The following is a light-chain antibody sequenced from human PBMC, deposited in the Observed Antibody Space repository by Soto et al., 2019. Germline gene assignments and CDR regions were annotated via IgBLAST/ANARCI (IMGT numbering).Light chain of an antibody. J-gene: IGKJ1*01. Sequence: EIVLTQSPGTLSLSPGERATLSCRTSQSISSTQLAWYQQKLGQAPRLLIWGASNRATGIPDRFSGSGSGTDFTITINRLEPEDFAVYYCQQYGSLPRTFGQGTKVEIK. CDR1: QSISSTQ. CDR3: QQYGSLPRT. CDR2: GAS. V-gene: IGKV3-20*01.